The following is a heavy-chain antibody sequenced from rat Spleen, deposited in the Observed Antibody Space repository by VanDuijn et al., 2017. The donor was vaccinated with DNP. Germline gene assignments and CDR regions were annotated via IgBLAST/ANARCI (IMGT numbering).Heavy chain of an antibody. CDR3: AGRPPPTRGPFDY. J-gene: IGHJ2*01. D-gene: IGHD1-4*01. Sequence: EVQLVESGGGLVQPGRSLKLSCAASGFTFSNYYMAWVRQAPKKGLEWVATISTSGSRAYYPDSVKGRFTISRDDAKSTLYLQMDSLRSEDTATYYCAGRPPPTRGPFDYWGQGVLVTVSS. CDR2: ISTSGSRA. V-gene: IGHV5-25*01. CDR1: GFTFSNYY.